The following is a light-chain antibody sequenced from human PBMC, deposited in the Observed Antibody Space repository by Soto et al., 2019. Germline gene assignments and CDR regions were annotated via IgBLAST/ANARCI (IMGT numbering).Light chain of an antibody. J-gene: IGKJ5*01. Sequence: DILLTQSPGTLSLSTGERATLSCRASQSVSSSYLAWYQQKPGQAPRLLIYGASSRATGVPDRFSGSGSGTESTLTITSLHSEDFAVYCGQQYNNWPRTFGPGTRLEIK. CDR3: QQYNNWPRT. V-gene: IGKV3-20*01. CDR2: GAS. CDR1: QSVSSSY.